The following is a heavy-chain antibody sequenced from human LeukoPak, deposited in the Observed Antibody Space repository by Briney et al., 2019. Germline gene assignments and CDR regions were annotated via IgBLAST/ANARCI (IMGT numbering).Heavy chain of an antibody. CDR2: IKSKTDGGTI. J-gene: IGHJ3*02. CDR3: TTHIIAAAGYGAFDI. D-gene: IGHD6-13*01. V-gene: IGHV3-15*01. Sequence: PGGSLRLSCAASGFTFSHAWMNWVRQAPGKGLEWVGRIKSKTDGGTIDYAAPVKGRFIISRDDSKNTLYLQMNSLKTEDTAVYYCTTHIIAAAGYGAFDIWGQGTMVTVSS. CDR1: GFTFSHAW.